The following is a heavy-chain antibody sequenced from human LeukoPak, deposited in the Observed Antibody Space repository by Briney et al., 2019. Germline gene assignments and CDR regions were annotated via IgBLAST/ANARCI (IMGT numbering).Heavy chain of an antibody. Sequence: GASVKVSCKASGYSFTGYYMHWLRQAPGQGLEWMGWIDPNGVNSEYGQKFQGKVTMTRDTATSTDYMELSRLTSDDTAVYFCDRSGFIWGLDLWGQGTLVTVSS. CDR3: DRSGFIWGLDL. CDR1: GYSFTGYY. D-gene: IGHD5-12*01. V-gene: IGHV1-2*02. J-gene: IGHJ5*02. CDR2: IDPNGVNS.